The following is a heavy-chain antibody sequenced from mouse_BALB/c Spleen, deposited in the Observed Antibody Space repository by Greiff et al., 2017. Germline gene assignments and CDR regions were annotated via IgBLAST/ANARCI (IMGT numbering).Heavy chain of an antibody. CDR2: IWAGGST. CDR1: GFSLTSYG. CDR3: ARDTGANWVFAY. V-gene: IGHV2-9*02. Sequence: QVQLKESGPGLVAPSQSLSITCTVSGFSLTSYGVHWVRQPPGKGLEWLGVIWAGGSTNYNSALMSRLSISKDNSKSQVFLKMNSLQTDDTAMYYCARDTGANWVFAYWGQGTLVTVSA. D-gene: IGHD4-1*01. J-gene: IGHJ3*01.